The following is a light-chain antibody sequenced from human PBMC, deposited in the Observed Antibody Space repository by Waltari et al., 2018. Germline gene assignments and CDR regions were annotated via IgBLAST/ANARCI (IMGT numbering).Light chain of an antibody. V-gene: IGLV3-21*04. CDR1: NIGSKS. Sequence: SYVLTQPPSVSVAPGKTARITCGGNNIGSKSVHWYQQKPGQAPVLVIFDDTDRPSGIPAQLSGSNSGNTATLTISRVEAGDEADYYCQVWDSSSVHVVFGGGTKLTVL. J-gene: IGLJ2*01. CDR3: QVWDSSSVHVV. CDR2: DDT.